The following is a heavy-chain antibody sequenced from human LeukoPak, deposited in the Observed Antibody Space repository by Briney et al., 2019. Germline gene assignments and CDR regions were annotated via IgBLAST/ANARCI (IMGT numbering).Heavy chain of an antibody. J-gene: IGHJ4*02. CDR2: ISGSGDST. CDR3: AKDPTTVTTTPDY. D-gene: IGHD4-17*01. Sequence: GGSLRLSCAASGFTFSSYAMSWIRQAPGKALEWVSAISGSGDSTYYADSVKGRFTISRDNSKNTLYLQMNSLRAEDTAVYYCAKDPTTVTTTPDYWGQGTLVTVSS. CDR1: GFTFSSYA. V-gene: IGHV3-23*01.